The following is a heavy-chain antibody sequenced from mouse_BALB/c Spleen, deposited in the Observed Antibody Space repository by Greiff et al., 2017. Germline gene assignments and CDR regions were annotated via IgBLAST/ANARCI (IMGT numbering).Heavy chain of an antibody. CDR3: ARHEKEGYYYGSSPYAMDY. CDR1: GYTFTEYI. J-gene: IGHJ4*01. Sequence: QVQLQQSGAELVKPGASVKLSCKASGYTFTEYIIHWVKQRSGQGLEWIGWFYPGSGSIKYNEKFKDKATLTADKSSSTVYMELSRLTSEDSAVYFCARHEKEGYYYGSSPYAMDYWGQGTSVTVSS. CDR2: FYPGSGSI. D-gene: IGHD1-1*01. V-gene: IGHV1-62-2*01.